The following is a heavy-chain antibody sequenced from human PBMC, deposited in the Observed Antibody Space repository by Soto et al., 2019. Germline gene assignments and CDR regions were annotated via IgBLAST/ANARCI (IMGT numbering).Heavy chain of an antibody. J-gene: IGHJ4*02. CDR2: IIPIFGTA. D-gene: IGHD3-22*01. CDR1: EGTFSSYA. V-gene: IGHV1-69*12. Sequence: QVQLVQSGAAVKKPGSSVKVSCNASEGTFSSYAISWVRQAPGQGLEWMGGIIPIFGTANYEQKFQGRVTITADESTRTAYMELSSLRSEDTDVYYCARDRSSCYYSGADSWGQGTLVTVSS. CDR3: ARDRSSCYYSGADS.